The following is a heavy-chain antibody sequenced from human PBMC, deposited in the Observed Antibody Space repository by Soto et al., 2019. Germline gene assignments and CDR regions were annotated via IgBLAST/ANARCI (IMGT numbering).Heavy chain of an antibody. J-gene: IGHJ4*02. D-gene: IGHD2-2*01. CDR3: ARGPESRSTVHFDY. V-gene: IGHV1-18*01. CDR1: GYTFTNYG. Sequence: ASVKVSCKASGYTFTNYGISWVRQAPGQGLEWMGWISAYNGNTNYEQKLQGRVTMTTDTSTSTAYMELRSLRSDDTAVYYCARGPESRSTVHFDYWGQGTLVTVSS. CDR2: ISAYNGNT.